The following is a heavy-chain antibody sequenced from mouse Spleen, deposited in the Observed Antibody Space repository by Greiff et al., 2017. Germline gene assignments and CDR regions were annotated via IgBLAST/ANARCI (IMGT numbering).Heavy chain of an antibody. D-gene: IGHD1-1*01. CDR1: GFSLTGYG. CDR3: ARGGSSYFYAMDY. Sequence: QVQLQQSGPGLVAPSQSLSITCTVSGFSLTGYGVNWVRQPPGKGLEWLGMIWGDGSTDYNSALKSRLSISKDNSKSQVFLKMNSLQTDDTARYYCARGGSSYFYAMDYWGQGTSVTVSS. CDR2: IWGDGST. V-gene: IGHV2-6-7*01. J-gene: IGHJ4*01.